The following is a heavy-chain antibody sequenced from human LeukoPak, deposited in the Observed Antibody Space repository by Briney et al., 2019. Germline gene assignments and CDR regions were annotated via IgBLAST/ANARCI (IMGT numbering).Heavy chain of an antibody. CDR2: INPNSGGT. CDR1: GYTFTGYY. J-gene: IGHJ3*02. CDR3: ARDRGIAAEYQDAFDI. Sequence: ASVKVSCKASGYTFTGYYMHWVRQAPGQGLGWVGWINPNSGGTNYAQKFQGRVTMTRDTSISTAYMELSRLRSDDTAVYYCARDRGIAAEYQDAFDIWGQGTMVTVSS. V-gene: IGHV1-2*02. D-gene: IGHD6-13*01.